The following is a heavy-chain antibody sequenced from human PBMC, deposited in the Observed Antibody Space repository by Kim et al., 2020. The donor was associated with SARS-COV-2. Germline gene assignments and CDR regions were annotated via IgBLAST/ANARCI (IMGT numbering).Heavy chain of an antibody. J-gene: IGHJ4*02. CDR2: IYYSGST. Sequence: SETLSLTCTVSGGSISSGGYYWSWIRQHPGKGLEWIGYIYYSGSTYYNPSLKSRVTISVDTSKNQFSLKLSSVTAADTAVYYCARVTYDYGCIDYWGQGTLVTVSS. V-gene: IGHV4-31*03. D-gene: IGHD4-17*01. CDR3: ARVTYDYGCIDY. CDR1: GGSISSGGYY.